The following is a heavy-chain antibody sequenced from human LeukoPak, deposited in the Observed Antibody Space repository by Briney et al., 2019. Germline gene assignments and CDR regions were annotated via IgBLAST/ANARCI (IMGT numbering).Heavy chain of an antibody. J-gene: IGHJ3*02. CDR3: ATTLHIVVVTWHAFDI. CDR2: INPNSGGT. CDR1: GYTFTGYY. V-gene: IGHV1-2*02. D-gene: IGHD2-21*02. Sequence: ASVKVSCKASGYTFTGYYMHWVRQAPGQGLEWMGWINPNSGGTNYAPTFQGRVTMTRDTSISTAYMELSRLTSDDTTIYYYATTLHIVVVTWHAFDIWGQGTMVTVSS.